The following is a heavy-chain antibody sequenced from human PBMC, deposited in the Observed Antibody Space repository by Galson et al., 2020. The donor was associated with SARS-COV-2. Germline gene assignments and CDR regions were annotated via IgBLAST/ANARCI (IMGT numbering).Heavy chain of an antibody. CDR3: ARYRYSRSARPSDAFDI. V-gene: IGHV1-18*01. CDR2: ISAYNGNT. Sequence: ASVKVSCKASGYTFANYGISWVRQVPGQGLEWMGWISAYNGNTNYVQKLQGRVTMTTDTSTSTAYMELRSLRSDDTAVYYCARYRYSRSARPSDAFDIWGQGTMVTVSS. D-gene: IGHD6-6*01. CDR1: GYTFANYG. J-gene: IGHJ3*02.